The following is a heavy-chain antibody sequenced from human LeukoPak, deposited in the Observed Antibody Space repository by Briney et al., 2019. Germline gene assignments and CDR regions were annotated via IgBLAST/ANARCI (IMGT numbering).Heavy chain of an antibody. CDR3: ARDQGLTAPPPYGLDV. D-gene: IGHD5-18*01. CDR2: IIPVLNIT. J-gene: IGHJ6*02. Sequence: SVKVSCKTSGGTFSSSAITWVRQAPGQGLEWMGRIIPVLNITTYAQKFQGRVTITADTSTSTVYMELSSLRSEETAVYYCARDQGLTAPPPYGLDVWGQGTTVIASS. V-gene: IGHV1-69*04. CDR1: GGTFSSSA.